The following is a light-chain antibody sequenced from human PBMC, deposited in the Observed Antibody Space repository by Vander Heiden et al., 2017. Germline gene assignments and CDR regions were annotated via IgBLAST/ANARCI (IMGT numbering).Light chain of an antibody. Sequence: QSVLTQPPSVSAAPGQKVTLPCSGSRAKSGNNYVSWYQQRPGTAPKLLVYDKKKRPSGIPDRFAGSKSGTAATLGSTGRQTGDEGDYYCGTGESSVSAVFGGGTKLTVL. CDR3: GTGESSVSAV. CDR2: DKK. V-gene: IGLV1-51*01. CDR1: RAKSGNNY. J-gene: IGLJ2*01.